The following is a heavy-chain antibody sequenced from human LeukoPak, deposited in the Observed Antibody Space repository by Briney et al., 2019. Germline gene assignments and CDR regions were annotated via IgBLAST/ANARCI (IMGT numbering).Heavy chain of an antibody. V-gene: IGHV3-23*01. D-gene: IGHD3-22*01. CDR2: ISGSGGST. Sequence: GGSLTLSCAASGFTFSSYAMSWVRQAPGKGLEWVSAISGSGGSTYYADSVKGRFTISRDNSKNTLYLQMNRLRAEDRAVYYCAKLTGRHYYDSSGYLYYFDYWGQGTLVTVSS. CDR1: GFTFSSYA. J-gene: IGHJ4*02. CDR3: AKLTGRHYYDSSGYLYYFDY.